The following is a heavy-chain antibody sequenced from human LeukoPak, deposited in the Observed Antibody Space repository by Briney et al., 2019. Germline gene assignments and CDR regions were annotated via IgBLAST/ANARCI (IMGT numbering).Heavy chain of an antibody. CDR3: ARDQYYYDSSGYYLFDY. Sequence: PSETLSLTCTVSGGSISNYYWSWARQPAGKGLEWIGRIYSSGSTYYNPSLKSRVTMSVDTSKNQFSLKLSSVTAADTAVYYCARDQYYYDSSGYYLFDYWGQGTLVTVSS. J-gene: IGHJ4*02. D-gene: IGHD3-22*01. CDR1: GGSISNYY. CDR2: IYSSGST. V-gene: IGHV4-4*07.